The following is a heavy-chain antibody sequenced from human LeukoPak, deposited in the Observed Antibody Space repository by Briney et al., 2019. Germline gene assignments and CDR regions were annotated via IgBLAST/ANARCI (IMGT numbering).Heavy chain of an antibody. CDR1: GYTFTGYY. Sequence: GASVKVSCKASGYTFTGYYMHWVRQAPGQGLEWMGWINPNSGGTNYAQKFQGRVTMTRDTSISTAYMELSRLRSDDTAVYYCASEIVGNHLYYFDYWGQGTLVTVSS. V-gene: IGHV1-2*02. D-gene: IGHD1-26*01. CDR2: INPNSGGT. CDR3: ASEIVGNHLYYFDY. J-gene: IGHJ4*02.